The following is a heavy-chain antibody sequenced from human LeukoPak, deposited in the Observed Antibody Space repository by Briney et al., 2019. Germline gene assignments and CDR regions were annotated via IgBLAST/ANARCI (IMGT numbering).Heavy chain of an antibody. Sequence: ASVKVSCKASGYTFTSYDINWVRQATGQGLERMGWMNPNSGNTGYAQKFQGRVTMTRNTSISTAYMELSSLRSEDTAVYYCARDTGTMVRGANFDYWGQGTLVTVSS. CDR2: MNPNSGNT. CDR3: ARDTGTMVRGANFDY. D-gene: IGHD3-10*01. CDR1: GYTFTSYD. J-gene: IGHJ4*02. V-gene: IGHV1-8*01.